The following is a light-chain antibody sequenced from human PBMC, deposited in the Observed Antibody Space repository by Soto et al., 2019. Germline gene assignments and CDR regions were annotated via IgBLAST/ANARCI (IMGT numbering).Light chain of an antibody. J-gene: IGKJ5*01. Sequence: EIMMTQSPATLSVSPGERATLSCRASQSVRNNLAWYQQKPGQAPRLLIYYASTRATGIPARFSGSGSGTEFTLTISSLQSEDFALYYCQQYNNWQPITFGQGTRLEIK. CDR2: YAS. CDR3: QQYNNWQPIT. CDR1: QSVRNN. V-gene: IGKV3-15*01.